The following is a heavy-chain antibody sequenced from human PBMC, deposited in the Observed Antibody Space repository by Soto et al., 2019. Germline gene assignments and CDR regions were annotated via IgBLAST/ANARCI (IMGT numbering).Heavy chain of an antibody. D-gene: IGHD6-13*01. CDR3: ARTVSSRWDFEF. Sequence: PSETLSLTCTVSGGSISSGDYYWSWIRQPPGKGLEWIGYIYYSGSTYYNPSLKSRVTISVDTSKNQFSLKLSSVTAADTAVYYCARTVSSRWDFEFWGQGTPVTVSS. J-gene: IGHJ4*02. CDR1: GGSISSGDYY. V-gene: IGHV4-30-4*01. CDR2: IYYSGST.